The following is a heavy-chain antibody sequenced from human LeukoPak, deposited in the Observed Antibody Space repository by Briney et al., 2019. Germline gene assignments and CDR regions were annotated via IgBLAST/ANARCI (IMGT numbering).Heavy chain of an antibody. Sequence: SETLSLTCTVSGGSISSYYWSWIRQPPGKGLEWIGYIYYSGSTNYNPSLKSRVTISVDTSKNQFSLKLSSVTAADTAVYYCARHTTVRAFDIWGQGTMVTVSS. CDR1: GGSISSYY. CDR2: IYYSGST. D-gene: IGHD4-17*01. J-gene: IGHJ3*02. V-gene: IGHV4-59*08. CDR3: ARHTTVRAFDI.